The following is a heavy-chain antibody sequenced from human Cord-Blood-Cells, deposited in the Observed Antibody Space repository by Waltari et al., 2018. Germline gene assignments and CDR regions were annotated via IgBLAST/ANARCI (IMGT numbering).Heavy chain of an antibody. Sequence: QVQLVQSGAEVKKPGSSVKVSCKASGGTFSSYAISWVRQAPGQGLEWMGGIIPIFGTANYAQKFQGRVTITADESTSTAYMELSSLGSEDTAVYYCAGGSKPILGVVIIRDYYYYGMDVWGQGTTVTVSS. CDR2: IIPIFGTA. V-gene: IGHV1-69*01. CDR1: GGTFSSYA. J-gene: IGHJ6*02. CDR3: AGGSKPILGVVIIRDYYYYGMDV. D-gene: IGHD3-3*01.